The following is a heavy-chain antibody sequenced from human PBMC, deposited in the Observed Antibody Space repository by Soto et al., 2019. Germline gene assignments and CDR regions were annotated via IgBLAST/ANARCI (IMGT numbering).Heavy chain of an antibody. D-gene: IGHD3-9*01. V-gene: IGHV4-39*01. CDR2: IYYSGST. CDR1: GGSISSSSYY. J-gene: IGHJ4*02. Sequence: SETLSLTCTVSGGSISSSSYYWGWIRQPPGKGLEWIGSIYYSGSTYYNPSLKSRVTISVDTSKNQFSLKLSSVTAADTAVYYCARHGYYDKAYWGQGTLVTVSS. CDR3: ARHGYYDKAY.